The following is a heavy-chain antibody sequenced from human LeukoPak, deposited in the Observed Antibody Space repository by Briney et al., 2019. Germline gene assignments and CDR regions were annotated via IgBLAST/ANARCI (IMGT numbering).Heavy chain of an antibody. J-gene: IGHJ4*02. CDR1: GGSISSGRNY. CDR3: AREGSSGWFHLFDY. D-gene: IGHD6-19*01. Sequence: SETLSLTCTVSGGSISSGRNYWTWIRQPAGKGLEWIGRIYIFSGSTNYNPSLKSRVTISVDTSKNQFSLKLSSVTAADTAVYYCAREGSSGWFHLFDYWGQGTLVTVSS. CDR2: IYIFSGST. V-gene: IGHV4-61*02.